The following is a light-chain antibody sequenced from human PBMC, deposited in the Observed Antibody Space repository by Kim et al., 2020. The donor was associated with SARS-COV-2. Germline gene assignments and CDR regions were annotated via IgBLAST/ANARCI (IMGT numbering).Light chain of an antibody. CDR1: QNVGSAF. Sequence: EIVLTQSPVTLSSSLGHSATLSCRASQNVGSAFLAWFQQKPGQAPRLLVFGASGRATGIPDRFSASGFGTNFSLTIRGLEPEDFAMYYCHQFADSPRTFGPGTRLEIK. CDR2: GAS. J-gene: IGKJ5*01. V-gene: IGKV3-20*01. CDR3: HQFADSPRT.